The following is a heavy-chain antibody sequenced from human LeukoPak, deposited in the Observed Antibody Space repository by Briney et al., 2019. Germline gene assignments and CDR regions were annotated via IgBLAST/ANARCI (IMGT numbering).Heavy chain of an antibody. J-gene: IGHJ4*02. Sequence: SETLSPTCAVYGGSFTGYYWSWIREPPGKGLEWIGEINHSGSTNYNPSLKSRVTISVDTSKNQFSLKLSSVTAADTAVYYCVRGARDGYKAFGYWGQGTLVTVSS. CDR1: GGSFTGYY. CDR2: INHSGST. V-gene: IGHV4-34*01. CDR3: VRGARDGYKAFGY. D-gene: IGHD5-24*01.